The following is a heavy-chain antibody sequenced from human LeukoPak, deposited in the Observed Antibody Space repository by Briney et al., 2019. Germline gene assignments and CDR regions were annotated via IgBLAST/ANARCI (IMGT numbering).Heavy chain of an antibody. CDR1: GYTFTSYG. D-gene: IGHD3-3*01. CDR2: INTNTGNP. Sequence: ASVKVSCKASGYTFTSYGISWVRQAPGQGLEWMGWINTNTGNPTYAQGFTGRFVFSLDTSVSTAYLQISSLKAEDTAVYYCAREFWFGFLEWHTFDPWGQGTLVTVSS. V-gene: IGHV7-4-1*02. J-gene: IGHJ5*02. CDR3: AREFWFGFLEWHTFDP.